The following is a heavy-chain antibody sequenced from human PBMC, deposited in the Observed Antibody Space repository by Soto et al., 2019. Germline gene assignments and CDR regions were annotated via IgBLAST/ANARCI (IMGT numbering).Heavy chain of an antibody. D-gene: IGHD3-16*01. V-gene: IGHV3-23*01. CDR3: AKDYVSKLDY. CDR2: MSGGGGGNT. Sequence: GGSLRLSCAASGFTFSTYAMTWVRQAPGGGLEWVSAMSGGGGGNTYYADSVKGRFTISRDNSKNTLYLQMNSLRAEDTAIYFCAKDYVSKLDYWGQGTLVTVSS. J-gene: IGHJ4*02. CDR1: GFTFSTYA.